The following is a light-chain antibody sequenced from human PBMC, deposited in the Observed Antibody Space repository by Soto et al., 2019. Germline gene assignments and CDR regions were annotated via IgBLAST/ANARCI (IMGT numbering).Light chain of an antibody. Sequence: IQMTQSPSTLSASVGDRVTLTCRASQSINAWLAWYQQKPGKAPKLLIYDASSLQSGVPSRFSGSGSGTEFTLTISGLQPDDFATYYCQQYNIYSPWTFGQGTKVDIK. J-gene: IGKJ1*01. CDR2: DAS. CDR1: QSINAW. V-gene: IGKV1-5*01. CDR3: QQYNIYSPWT.